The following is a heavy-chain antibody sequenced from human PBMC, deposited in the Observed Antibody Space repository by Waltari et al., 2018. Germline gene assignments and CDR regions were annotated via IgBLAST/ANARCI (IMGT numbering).Heavy chain of an antibody. D-gene: IGHD1-26*01. CDR1: GFTFSSYA. J-gene: IGHJ4*02. Sequence: EVQLLESGGGLVQPGGSLRLSCAASGFTFSSYAMSWVRQAPGKGLEWVSVIYSGGSTYYADSVKGRFTISRDNSKNTLYLQMNSLRAEDTAVYYCAKGDGGELLYSDYWGQGTLVTVSS. V-gene: IGHV3-23*03. CDR3: AKGDGGELLYSDY. CDR2: IYSGGST.